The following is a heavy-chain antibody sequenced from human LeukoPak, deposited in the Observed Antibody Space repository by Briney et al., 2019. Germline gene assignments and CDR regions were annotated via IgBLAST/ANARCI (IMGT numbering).Heavy chain of an antibody. J-gene: IGHJ4*02. CDR2: ISGSGGSA. D-gene: IGHD1-26*01. Sequence: GGSLRLSCAGSGFTFSSYAMSWVRQAPGKGLEWVSAISGSGGSAYYADSMKGRFTISRDNSKNTLYLQMDSLRAEDTAVYYCAKDRRIVGATVWVYWGQGTLVTVSS. V-gene: IGHV3-23*01. CDR1: GFTFSSYA. CDR3: AKDRRIVGATVWVY.